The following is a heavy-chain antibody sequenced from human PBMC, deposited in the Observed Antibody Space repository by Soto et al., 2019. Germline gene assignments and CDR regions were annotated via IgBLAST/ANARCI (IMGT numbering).Heavy chain of an antibody. CDR2: INYSGST. CDR1: GGSISSYY. J-gene: IGHJ4*02. D-gene: IGHD5-18*01. CDR3: AREGTAMIFDY. Sequence: SETLSLTCSVSGGSISSYYWSWIRQPPGKGLEWIGYINYSGSTNYNPSLKSRVTISVDTSKNQLSLKLSSVTAADTAVYYCAREGTAMIFDYWGQGTLVTVSS. V-gene: IGHV4-59*01.